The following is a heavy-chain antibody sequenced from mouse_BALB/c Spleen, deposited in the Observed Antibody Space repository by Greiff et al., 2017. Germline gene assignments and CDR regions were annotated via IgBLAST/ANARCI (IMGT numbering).Heavy chain of an antibody. D-gene: IGHD1-1*01. J-gene: IGHJ2*01. CDR1: GYTFTSYW. Sequence: HVQLQQSGAELAKPGASVKMSCKASGYTFTSYWLHWVKQRPGQGLEWIGYINPSTGYTEYNQKFKDKATLTADKSSSTAYMQLSSLTSEDSAVYYCAHYYGSSYFDERGQGATRTVSS. CDR3: AHYYGSSYFDE. CDR2: INPSTGYT. V-gene: IGHV1-7*01.